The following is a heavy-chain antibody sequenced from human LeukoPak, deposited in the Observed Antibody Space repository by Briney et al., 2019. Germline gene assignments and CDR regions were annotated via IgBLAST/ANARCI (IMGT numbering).Heavy chain of an antibody. CDR1: GGSISSYY. D-gene: IGHD6-13*01. CDR2: IHYSGST. Sequence: SETLSLTYTVSGGSISSYYWSWIRQPPGKELEWIGYIHYSGSTNYNPSLKSRVTMSVDTSKNQFSLKLTSVTAADTAVYYCARGGSSSSWPFYYWGQGTLATVSS. V-gene: IGHV4-59*01. CDR3: ARGGSSSSWPFYY. J-gene: IGHJ4*02.